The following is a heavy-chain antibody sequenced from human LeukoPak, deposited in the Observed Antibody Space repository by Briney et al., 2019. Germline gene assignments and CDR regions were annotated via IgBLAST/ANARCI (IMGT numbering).Heavy chain of an antibody. D-gene: IGHD3-10*01. CDR3: ASELWFGELLRDAFDI. J-gene: IGHJ3*02. CDR2: ISGSGGST. Sequence: PGGSLRLSCAASGFTFSSYAMSWVRQAPGKGLEWVSAISGSGGSTYYADSVKGRFTISRDNSKNTLYLQMNSLRAEDTAVYYCASELWFGELLRDAFDIWGQGTMVTVSS. CDR1: GFTFSSYA. V-gene: IGHV3-23*01.